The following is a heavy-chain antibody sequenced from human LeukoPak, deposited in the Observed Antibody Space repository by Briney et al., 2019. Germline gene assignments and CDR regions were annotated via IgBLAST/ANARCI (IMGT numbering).Heavy chain of an antibody. CDR2: INPNSGGT. CDR1: GYTFTGYY. D-gene: IGHD3-22*01. J-gene: IGHJ4*02. V-gene: IGHV1-2*02. CDR3: ARGVYYDTASDY. Sequence: ASVKVSCKSSGYTFTGYYMHWVRQPPGQGLEWMGWINPNSGGTNYTQKFQGRVTMTRDTSISTAYMELSRLRSDDTAVYYCARGVYYDTASDYWGQGTLVTVSS.